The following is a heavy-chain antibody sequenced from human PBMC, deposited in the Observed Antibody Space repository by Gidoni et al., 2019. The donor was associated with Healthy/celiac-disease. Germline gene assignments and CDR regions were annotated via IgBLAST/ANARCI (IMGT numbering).Heavy chain of an antibody. Sequence: QVQLVESGGGVVQPGRSLRLSCAASGFTFSSYGMHWVRQAPGKGLEWVAVISYDGSNKYYADSVKGRFTISRDNSKNTLYLQMNSLRAEDTAVYYCAGYAGRLVDYWGQGTLVTVSS. V-gene: IGHV3-30*03. CDR3: AGYAGRLVDY. D-gene: IGHD2-2*01. CDR1: GFTFSSYG. J-gene: IGHJ4*02. CDR2: ISYDGSNK.